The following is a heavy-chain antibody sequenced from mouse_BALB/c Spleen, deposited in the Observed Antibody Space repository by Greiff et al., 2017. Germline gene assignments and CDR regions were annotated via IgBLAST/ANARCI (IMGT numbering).Heavy chain of an antibody. CDR2: ISYSGST. CDR3: ARYYGSSPWFAY. Sequence: EVKLEESGPSLVKPSQTLSLTCSVTGDSITSCYWNWIRKFPGNKLEYMGYISYSGSTYYNPSLKSRISITRDTSKNQYYLQLNSVTTEDTATYYCARYYGSSPWFAYWGQGTLVTVSA. D-gene: IGHD1-1*01. J-gene: IGHJ3*01. CDR1: GDSITSCY. V-gene: IGHV3-8*02.